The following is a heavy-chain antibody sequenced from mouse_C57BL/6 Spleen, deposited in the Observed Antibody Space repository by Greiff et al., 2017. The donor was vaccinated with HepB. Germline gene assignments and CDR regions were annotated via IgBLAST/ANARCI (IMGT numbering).Heavy chain of an antibody. CDR2: IHPNSGST. J-gene: IGHJ2*01. D-gene: IGHD2-2*01. CDR1: GYTFTSYW. Sequence: QVQLQQSGAELVKPGASVKLSCKASGYTFTSYWMHWVKQRPGQGLEWIGMIHPNSGSTNYNEKFKSKATLTVDKSSSTAYMQLSSLTSEDSAVYYCATRGYDGFDYWGQGTTLTVSS. V-gene: IGHV1-64*01. CDR3: ATRGYDGFDY.